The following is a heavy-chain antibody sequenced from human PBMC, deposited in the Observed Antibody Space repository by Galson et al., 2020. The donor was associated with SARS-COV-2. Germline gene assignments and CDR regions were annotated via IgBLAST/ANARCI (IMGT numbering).Heavy chain of an antibody. CDR2: ISGSGGST. Sequence: GGSLRLSCAASGFTFSSYAMSWVRQAPGKGLEWVSAISGSGGSTYYADSVKGRFTISRDNSKNTLYLQMNSLRAEDTAVYYCAKTGPITMVRGDSYYFDYWGQGTLVTVSS. CDR3: AKTGPITMVRGDSYYFDY. CDR1: GFTFSSYA. J-gene: IGHJ4*02. D-gene: IGHD3-10*01. V-gene: IGHV3-23*01.